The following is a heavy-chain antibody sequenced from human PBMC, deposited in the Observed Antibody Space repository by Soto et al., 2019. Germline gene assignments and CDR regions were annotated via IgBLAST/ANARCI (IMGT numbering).Heavy chain of an antibody. V-gene: IGHV3-33*06. CDR2: IWYDGSNK. CDR3: AKRRQAANDHYHIPGDYAFDM. J-gene: IGHJ3*02. Sequence: GGSLRLSCAASGFTFSSYGMHWVRQAPGKGLEWVAVIWYDGSNKYYADSVKGRFTISRDNSKKTLYLQMNSLRAEDTAVSYSAKRRQAANDHYHIPGDYAFDMWGPGTKV. CDR1: GFTFSSYG. D-gene: IGHD3-16*01.